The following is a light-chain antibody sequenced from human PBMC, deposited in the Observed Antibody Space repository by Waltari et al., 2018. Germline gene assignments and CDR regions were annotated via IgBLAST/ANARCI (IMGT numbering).Light chain of an antibody. CDR1: QSISNW. V-gene: IGKV1-5*03. Sequence: DIQMTQSPSTLSVSVGDRVTITCRASQSISNWLAWDQQKPGKAPKLLIYKASNLESGVPSRFSGSGSGTEFTLTISSLQPDDFATYYCQQYDNYWTFGQGTKVEI. J-gene: IGKJ1*01. CDR2: KAS. CDR3: QQYDNYWT.